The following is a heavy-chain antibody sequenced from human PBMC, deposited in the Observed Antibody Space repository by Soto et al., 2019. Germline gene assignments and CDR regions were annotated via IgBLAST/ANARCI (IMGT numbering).Heavy chain of an antibody. CDR2: ISDGGST. V-gene: IGHV4-59*12. CDR3: AREGIAPYYDFWSGSNWFDP. CDR1: GGSIYTYY. J-gene: IGHJ5*02. D-gene: IGHD3-3*01. Sequence: PSETLSLTCNVSGGSIYTYYWNWIRQSPGKGLEWIGYISDGGSTNYNPSLESRVTISVDKSKNQFSLKLSSVTAADTAVYYCAREGIAPYYDFWSGSNWFDPWGQGTLVTVSS.